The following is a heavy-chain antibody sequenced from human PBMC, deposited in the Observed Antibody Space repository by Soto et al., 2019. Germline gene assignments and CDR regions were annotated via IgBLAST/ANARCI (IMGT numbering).Heavy chain of an antibody. CDR1: NDSISPYY. V-gene: IGHV4-59*08. J-gene: IGHJ4*02. D-gene: IGHD3-10*01. CDR3: ARHFPPIHSGSHYFDL. Sequence: QVQLQESGPGLVKPSETLSLTCTVSNDSISPYYWSWIRQPPGKGLEWIGFIYYSGSTTYNPSLKSRVTISVATSKNHFSLKLTSVTAADTAIYYCARHFPPIHSGSHYFDLWGQGTLVTVSS. CDR2: IYYSGST.